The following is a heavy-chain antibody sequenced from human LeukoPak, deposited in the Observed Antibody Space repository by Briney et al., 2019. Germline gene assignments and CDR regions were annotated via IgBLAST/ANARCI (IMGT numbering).Heavy chain of an antibody. Sequence: PGGSLRLSXAASEFTFSSYSMNWVRQAPGKGLEWVSSISSSSSYIYYADSVKRRFTIPRHSAKNSLYLQMNRLRAEDTAVYYCAREDYSDYWGQGTLVTVSS. CDR1: EFTFSSYS. V-gene: IGHV3-21*01. CDR3: AREDYSDY. J-gene: IGHJ4*02. CDR2: ISSSSSYI.